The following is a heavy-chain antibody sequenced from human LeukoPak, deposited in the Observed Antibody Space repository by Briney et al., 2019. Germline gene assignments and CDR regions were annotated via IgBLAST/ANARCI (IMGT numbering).Heavy chain of an antibody. J-gene: IGHJ6*02. D-gene: IGHD2/OR15-2a*01. V-gene: IGHV4-61*01. CDR3: ARGRLLSPILYYYYGMDV. CDR1: GGSVSSGSYY. Sequence: SETLSLTCTVSGGSVSSGSYYWSWIRQPPGKGLEWIGYIYYSGSTNYNPSLKSRVTISVDTSKNQFSLKLSSVTAADTAVYYCARGRLLSPILYYYYGMDVWGQGTTVTVSS. CDR2: IYYSGST.